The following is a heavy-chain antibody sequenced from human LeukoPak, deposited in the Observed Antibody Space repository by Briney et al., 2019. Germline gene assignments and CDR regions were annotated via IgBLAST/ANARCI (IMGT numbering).Heavy chain of an antibody. V-gene: IGHV3-7*01. Sequence: GGSLRLSCAASGFTFSSYWMSWVRQAPGKGLEWVANIKQDGSEKYYVDSVKGRFTISRDNAKNSLYLQMNSLRAEDTAVYYCARLARYSGYDPYFDYWGQGTLVTVSS. D-gene: IGHD5-12*01. J-gene: IGHJ4*02. CDR3: ARLARYSGYDPYFDY. CDR1: GFTFSSYW. CDR2: IKQDGSEK.